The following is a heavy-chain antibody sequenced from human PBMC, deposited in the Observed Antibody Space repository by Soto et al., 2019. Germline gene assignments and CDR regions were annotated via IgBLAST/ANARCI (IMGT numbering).Heavy chain of an antibody. J-gene: IGHJ5*02. CDR3: ARDSDYGDYLGWFDP. Sequence: SVKVTCKASGGTFISYAISWGRQAPGQGLEWMGGIIPIFGTANYAQKFQGRVTITADESTSTAYMELSSLRSEDTAVYYCARDSDYGDYLGWFDPWGQGTLVTVSS. CDR1: GGTFISYA. D-gene: IGHD4-17*01. CDR2: IIPIFGTA. V-gene: IGHV1-69*01.